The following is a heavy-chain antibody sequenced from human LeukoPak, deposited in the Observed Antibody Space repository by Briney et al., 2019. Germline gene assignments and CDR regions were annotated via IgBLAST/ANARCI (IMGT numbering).Heavy chain of an antibody. CDR2: ISAYNGNT. CDR1: GYTFTSYG. CDR3: ARDGGGYSSSWYLNYYYYYYMDV. V-gene: IGHV1-18*01. J-gene: IGHJ6*03. Sequence: WASVKVSCKASGYTFTSYGISWVRQAPGQGLEWMGWISAYNGNTNYAQKLQGRVTMTTDTSTSTAYMELRSLRSDDTAVYYCARDGGGYSSSWYLNYYYYYYMDVWGKGTTVTVSS. D-gene: IGHD6-13*01.